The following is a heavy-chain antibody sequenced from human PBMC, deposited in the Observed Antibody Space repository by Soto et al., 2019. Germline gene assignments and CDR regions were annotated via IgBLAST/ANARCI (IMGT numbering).Heavy chain of an antibody. Sequence: ASVKVSCKVPGYTLTELSMHWVRQAPGKGLEWMGGFDPEDGETIYAQKFQGRVTMTEDTSTDTAYMELSSLRSEDTAVYYCAGSPGTPQGDYYYGMDVWGQGTTVTVSS. CDR1: GYTLTELS. D-gene: IGHD1-1*01. V-gene: IGHV1-24*01. J-gene: IGHJ6*02. CDR2: FDPEDGET. CDR3: AGSPGTPQGDYYYGMDV.